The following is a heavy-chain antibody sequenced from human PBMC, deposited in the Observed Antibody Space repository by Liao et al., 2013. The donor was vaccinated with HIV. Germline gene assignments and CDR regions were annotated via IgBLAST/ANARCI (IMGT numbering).Heavy chain of an antibody. CDR2: MYYSGST. V-gene: IGHV4-39*07. Sequence: QLQLQESGPGLVKPSETLSLTCTVSGGSIRSSSYYWGWIRQPPGKGLEWIGSMYYSGSTYYNPSLQSRVTISADTSKNQFSLRLISVTAADTAVYYCARVGRQDDYGGYSVRVDYWGPGILVTVSS. CDR3: ARVGRQDDYGGYSVRVDY. J-gene: IGHJ4*02. CDR1: GGSIRSSSYY. D-gene: IGHD4-23*01.